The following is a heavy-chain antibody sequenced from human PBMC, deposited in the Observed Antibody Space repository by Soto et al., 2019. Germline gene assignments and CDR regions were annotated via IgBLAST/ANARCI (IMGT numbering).Heavy chain of an antibody. V-gene: IGHV3-74*01. CDR2: VNDDGSST. J-gene: IGHJ5*02. Sequence: EVQLVESGGGLVQPGGSLRLSCDASGFTFTPYWMHWVRQAPGKGLVWVSRVNDDGSSTIYADSVRGRFTISRDNARNTVYLHMRSLTAEDTAVYYCVREVCSSSGVACYSRGWFDPWCRGTLVTVSS. D-gene: IGHD2-15*01. CDR1: GFTFTPYW. CDR3: VREVCSSSGVACYSRGWFDP.